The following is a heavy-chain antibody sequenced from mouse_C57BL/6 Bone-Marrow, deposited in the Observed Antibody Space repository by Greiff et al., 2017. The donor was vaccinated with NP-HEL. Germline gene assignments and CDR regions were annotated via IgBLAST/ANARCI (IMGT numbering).Heavy chain of an antibody. CDR2: IWWDDDK. CDR1: GFSLSTFGMG. Sequence: QVTLNVSGPGILQPSQTLSLTCSFSGFSLSTFGMGVGWIRQPSGKGLEWLAHIWWDDDKYYNPALKSRLTISKDTSKNQVFLKIANVDTADTATYYCARIGGFYYYGSSYYYAMDYWGQGTSVTVSS. D-gene: IGHD1-1*01. J-gene: IGHJ4*01. V-gene: IGHV8-8*01. CDR3: ARIGGFYYYGSSYYYAMDY.